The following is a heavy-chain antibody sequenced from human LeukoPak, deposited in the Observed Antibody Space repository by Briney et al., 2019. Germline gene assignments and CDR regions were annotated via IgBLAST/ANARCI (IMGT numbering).Heavy chain of an antibody. CDR2: ISGYNGNT. CDR1: GYTFTTYG. CDR3: ARGNHLSYFDY. V-gene: IGHV1-18*01. Sequence: ASVKVSRKASGYTFTTYGISWVRQAPGQGLEWMGWISGYNGNTNYAQKFQGRVTMTTDTSTSTAYMDLRSLRSDDTAVYYCARGNHLSYFDYWGQGTLVTVSS. J-gene: IGHJ4*02. D-gene: IGHD1-14*01.